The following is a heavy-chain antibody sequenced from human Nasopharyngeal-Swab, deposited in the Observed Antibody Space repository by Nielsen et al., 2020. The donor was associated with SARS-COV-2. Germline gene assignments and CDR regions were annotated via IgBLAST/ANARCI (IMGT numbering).Heavy chain of an antibody. V-gene: IGHV3-23*01. D-gene: IGHD6-19*01. Sequence: GGSLRLSCTASGFTFSSYAMNWVRQAPGKGLEWVSTINYNGGITYSADSVRGRFTIFRDNSENTLFLQMNSLMAEDTAMYFCAKGMDSSGFHGFDIWGQGTMVTVSS. CDR2: INYNGGIT. J-gene: IGHJ3*02. CDR1: GFTFSSYA. CDR3: AKGMDSSGFHGFDI.